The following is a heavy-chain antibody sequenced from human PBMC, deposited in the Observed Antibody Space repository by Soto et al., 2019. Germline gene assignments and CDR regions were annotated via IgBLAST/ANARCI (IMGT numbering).Heavy chain of an antibody. CDR3: AREGDYRTWFEP. V-gene: IGHV4-31*03. Sequence: SETLSLTCTVSGESIATGAFYWSWIRLQSGKCPEWIGSIFYAGDTYYNPSLKSRVEISLDGSQNQFSLNLRSVTAADTAVYYCAREGDYRTWFEPWGPGTLVTVYS. D-gene: IGHD4-17*01. J-gene: IGHJ5*02. CDR1: GESIATGAFY. CDR2: IFYAGDT.